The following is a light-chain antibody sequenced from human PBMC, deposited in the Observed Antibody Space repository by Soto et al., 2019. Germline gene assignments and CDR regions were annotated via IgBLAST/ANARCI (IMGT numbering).Light chain of an antibody. CDR1: QSVSSY. V-gene: IGKV3-11*01. J-gene: IGKJ1*01. CDR2: DAS. CDR3: QQRSNWPRT. Sequence: EIVLTQSPATLSLSPGERATPSCRASQSVSSYLAWYQQKPGQAPRPLIYDASNRATGIPARFSGSGSGTDFTLTISSLEPEDFAVYYCQQRSNWPRTFGQGTKV.